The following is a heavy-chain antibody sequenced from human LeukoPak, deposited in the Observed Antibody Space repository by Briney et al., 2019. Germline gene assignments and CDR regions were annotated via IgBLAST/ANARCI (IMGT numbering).Heavy chain of an antibody. CDR1: GYTFTSYG. D-gene: IGHD2-15*01. Sequence: ASVKVSCKASGYTFTSYGISWVRQAPGQGLEWMGWISAYNGNTNYAQKLQGRVTMTTDTSTSTAYMELRSLRSDDTAVYYCARALHGSGPNWLDPWGQGTLVTVSS. CDR3: ARALHGSGPNWLDP. J-gene: IGHJ5*02. V-gene: IGHV1-18*01. CDR2: ISAYNGNT.